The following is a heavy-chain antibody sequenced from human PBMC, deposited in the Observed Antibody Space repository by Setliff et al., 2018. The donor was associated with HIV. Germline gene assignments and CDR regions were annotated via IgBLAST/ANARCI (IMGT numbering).Heavy chain of an antibody. CDR2: ISAYNGNT. V-gene: IGHV1-18*01. D-gene: IGHD6-19*01. J-gene: IGHJ4*02. Sequence: ASVKLSCKASGYTLRRHGISWVRQAPGQGLEWMGWISAYNGNTNYAQKFRGRVTLTTDTSTSTAYMELRSLRSDDTAVYYCARVFSGISGWFLFDYWGQGTLVTVSS. CDR3: ARVFSGISGWFLFDY. CDR1: GYTLRRHG.